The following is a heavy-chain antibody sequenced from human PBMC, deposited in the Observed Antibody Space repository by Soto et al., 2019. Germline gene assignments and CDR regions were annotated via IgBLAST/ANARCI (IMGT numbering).Heavy chain of an antibody. V-gene: IGHV3-30*18. CDR3: AKGGRQWLVTSDFNY. J-gene: IGHJ4*02. D-gene: IGHD6-19*01. Sequence: VPLVESGGGVVQPGRSLRLSCAASGFTFSDYAMHWVRQAPGKGLEWVAVVSHDGRNTHYADSVKGRFTISRDSSKNTVSREMPSLRAEDTAVNYCAKGGRQWLVTSDFNYWGQGALVTVSS. CDR1: GFTFSDYA. CDR2: VSHDGRNT.